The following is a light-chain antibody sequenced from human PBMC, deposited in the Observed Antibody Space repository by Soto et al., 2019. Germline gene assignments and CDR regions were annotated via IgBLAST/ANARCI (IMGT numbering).Light chain of an antibody. CDR1: QSVSSSS. CDR2: GAS. J-gene: IGKJ1*01. V-gene: IGKV3-20*01. Sequence: SPGTLSLSPGERATLSCRASQSVSSSSLAWYHQKPGQAPRLLIYGASRRATGIPDRFSGSGSGTDFTLTISSLQSEDFAVYYCQQYLTSPKTFGQGTKV. CDR3: QQYLTSPKT.